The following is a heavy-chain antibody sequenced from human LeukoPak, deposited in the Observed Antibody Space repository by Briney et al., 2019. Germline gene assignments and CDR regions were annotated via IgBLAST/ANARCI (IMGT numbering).Heavy chain of an antibody. CDR3: ARDYYDSSGYYDGGAFDI. CDR1: GFTFSSYW. D-gene: IGHD3-22*01. V-gene: IGHV3-7*01. Sequence: GGSLRLSCAASGFTFSSYWMSWVRQAPGKGLERVANIKQDGSEKYYVDSVKGRFTISRDNAKNSLYLQMNSLRAEDTAVYYCARDYYDSSGYYDGGAFDIWGQGTMVTVSS. CDR2: IKQDGSEK. J-gene: IGHJ3*02.